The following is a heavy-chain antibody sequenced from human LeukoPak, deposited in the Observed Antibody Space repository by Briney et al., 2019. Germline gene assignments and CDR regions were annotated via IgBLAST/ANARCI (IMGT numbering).Heavy chain of an antibody. CDR1: GGSFSGYY. J-gene: IGHJ4*02. D-gene: IGHD6-19*01. CDR2: INHSGST. CDR3: ARDLSTAVAGLDY. Sequence: PSETLSLTCAVYGGSFSGYYWSWIRQPPGKGLEWIGEINHSGSTNYNPSLKSRVTISVDTSKNQFSLKLSSVTAADTAVYYCARDLSTAVAGLDYWGQGTLVTVSS. V-gene: IGHV4-34*01.